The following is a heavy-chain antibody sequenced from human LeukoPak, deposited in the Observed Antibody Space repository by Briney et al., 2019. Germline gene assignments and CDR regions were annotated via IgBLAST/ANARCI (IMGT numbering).Heavy chain of an antibody. J-gene: IGHJ5*02. CDR1: GFTVSSNY. Sequence: GGSLRLSCAASGFTVSSNYMSWVRQAPGKGLEWVSVIYSGGSTYYADSVKGRFTISRDNAKNSLYLQMNSLRAEDTAVYYCARAHSSYGSGSYRFDPWGQGTLVTASS. CDR3: ARAHSSYGSGSYRFDP. V-gene: IGHV3-66*01. D-gene: IGHD3-10*01. CDR2: IYSGGST.